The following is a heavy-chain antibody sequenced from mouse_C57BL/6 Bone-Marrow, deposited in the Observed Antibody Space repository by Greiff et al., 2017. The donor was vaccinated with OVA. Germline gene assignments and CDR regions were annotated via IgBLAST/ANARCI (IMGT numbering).Heavy chain of an antibody. Sequence: QVQLKESGPELVKPGASVKLSCKASGYTFTSYDINWVKQRPGQGLEWIGWLYPRDGSTTYNEKFKGNATLTVDPSSSTAYMELHSLTSEDSAVYFCAPPNWDPFAYWGQGTLVTVSA. V-gene: IGHV1-85*01. CDR2: LYPRDGST. CDR3: APPNWDPFAY. CDR1: GYTFTSYD. D-gene: IGHD4-1*01. J-gene: IGHJ3*01.